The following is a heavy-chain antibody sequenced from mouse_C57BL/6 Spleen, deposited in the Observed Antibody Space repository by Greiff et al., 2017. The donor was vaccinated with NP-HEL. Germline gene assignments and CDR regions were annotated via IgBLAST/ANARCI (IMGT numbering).Heavy chain of an antibody. Sequence: VHLVESGPGLVAPSQSLSITCTVSGFSLTSYAISWVRQPPGKGLEWLGVIWTGGGTNYNSALKSRLSISKDNSKSQVFLKMNSLQTDDTARYYCARSVTTVVAFYYAMDYWGQGTSVTVSS. CDR1: GFSLTSYA. CDR2: IWTGGGT. J-gene: IGHJ4*01. CDR3: ARSVTTVVAFYYAMDY. D-gene: IGHD1-1*01. V-gene: IGHV2-9-1*01.